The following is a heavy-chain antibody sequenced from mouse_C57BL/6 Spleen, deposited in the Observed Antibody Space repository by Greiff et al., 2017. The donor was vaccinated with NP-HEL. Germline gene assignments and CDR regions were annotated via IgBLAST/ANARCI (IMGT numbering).Heavy chain of an antibody. D-gene: IGHD4-1*01. Sequence: EVQLQQSGPELVKPGASVKISCKASGYTFTDYYMNWVKQSHGKSLEWIGDINPNNGGTSYNQKFKGKATLTVDKSSSTAYMELRSLTSEDSAVYYCARRRTGAHFDYWGQGTTLTVSS. CDR1: GYTFTDYY. CDR3: ARRRTGAHFDY. J-gene: IGHJ2*01. V-gene: IGHV1-26*01. CDR2: INPNNGGT.